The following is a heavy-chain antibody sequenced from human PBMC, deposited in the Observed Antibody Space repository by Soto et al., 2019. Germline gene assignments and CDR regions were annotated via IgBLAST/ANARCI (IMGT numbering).Heavy chain of an antibody. CDR2: ISGSGGST. V-gene: IGHV3-23*01. CDR3: AKDRIAAPLHHDAFDI. CDR1: GFTFSSYA. Sequence: GGSLRLSCAASGFTFSSYAMSWVRQAPGKGLEWVSAISGSGGSTYYADSVKGRFTISRENSKNTLYLQMNSLRAEDTAVYYCAKDRIAAPLHHDAFDIWGQGTMVTVSS. J-gene: IGHJ3*02. D-gene: IGHD6-6*01.